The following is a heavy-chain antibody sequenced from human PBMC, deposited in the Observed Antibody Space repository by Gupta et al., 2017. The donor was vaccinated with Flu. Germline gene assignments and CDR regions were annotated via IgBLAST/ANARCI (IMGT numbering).Heavy chain of an antibody. CDR2: INPNSGGT. CDR1: GYTFTGYY. D-gene: IGHD3-22*01. V-gene: IGHV1-2*02. J-gene: IGHJ4*02. Sequence: QVQLVQSGAEVKTPGASVKVSCKASGYTFTGYYMHWVRQAPGQGLEWMGWINPNSGGTNYAQKFQGRVTMTRDTSISTAYMELSRLRSDDTAVYYCARTPEDSSGYYKSWRYFDYWGQGTLVTVSS. CDR3: ARTPEDSSGYYKSWRYFDY.